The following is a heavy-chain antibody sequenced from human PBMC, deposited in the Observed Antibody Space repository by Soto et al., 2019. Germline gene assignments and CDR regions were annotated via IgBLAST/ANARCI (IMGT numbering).Heavy chain of an antibody. CDR1: GFTFSSYA. CDR2: ISGSGGST. Sequence: GGSLRLSCAASGFTFSSYAMSWVRQAPGKGLEWVSAISGSGGSTYYADSVKGRFTISGDNSKNTLYLQMNSLRAEDTAVYYCAKDLRAGSGWYELSDYWGQGTLVTVSS. J-gene: IGHJ4*02. CDR3: AKDLRAGSGWYELSDY. D-gene: IGHD6-19*01. V-gene: IGHV3-23*01.